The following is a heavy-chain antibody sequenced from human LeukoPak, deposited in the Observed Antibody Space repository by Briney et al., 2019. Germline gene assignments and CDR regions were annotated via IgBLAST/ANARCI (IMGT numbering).Heavy chain of an antibody. CDR2: INPSAGST. D-gene: IGHD3-22*01. CDR1: GYTFTIYY. Sequence: ASVKVSCKASGYTFTIYYMHWVRQAPGQGLEWMGIINPSAGSTSYAQKFQGRVTMTRDTSTSTVYMELSSLRSEDTAVYYCARGDVYDSSGYSHTYYWGQGTLVTVSS. V-gene: IGHV1-46*01. CDR3: ARGDVYDSSGYSHTYY. J-gene: IGHJ4*02.